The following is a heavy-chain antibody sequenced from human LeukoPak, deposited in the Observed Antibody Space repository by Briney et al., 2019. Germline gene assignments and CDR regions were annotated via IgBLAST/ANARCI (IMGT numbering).Heavy chain of an antibody. Sequence: PGGSLRLSCAASGFTFTNYAMSWVRQAPGKGLEWDSSISGSGGSTYYADSVKGRFTISRDNSKNTLYLQMNSLRAEDTAVYYCAGWQWLAPYSDYWGQGTLVTVSS. D-gene: IGHD6-19*01. CDR3: AGWQWLAPYSDY. CDR2: ISGSGGST. J-gene: IGHJ4*02. CDR1: GFTFTNYA. V-gene: IGHV3-23*01.